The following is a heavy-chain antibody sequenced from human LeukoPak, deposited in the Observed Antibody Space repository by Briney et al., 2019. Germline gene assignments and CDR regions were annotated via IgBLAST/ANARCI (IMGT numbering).Heavy chain of an antibody. D-gene: IGHD4-17*01. CDR2: IYYSGST. CDR1: GGSISSYY. V-gene: IGHV4-59*08. Sequence: PSETLSLTCTVSGGSISSYYWSWIRQPPGKGLEWIGYIYYSGSTNYNPSLKSRVTISVDTSKYQFSLKLSSVTAADTAVYYCARHGGDYGDYYFDYWGQGTLVTVSS. J-gene: IGHJ4*02. CDR3: ARHGGDYGDYYFDY.